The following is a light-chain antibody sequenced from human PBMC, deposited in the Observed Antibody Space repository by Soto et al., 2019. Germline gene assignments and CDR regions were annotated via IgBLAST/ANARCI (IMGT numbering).Light chain of an antibody. CDR3: SSYTSSSTVV. Sequence: QSALTQPASVSGSPGQSSTMSCTGTSSEVGGYNYVSWYQQHPGKAPKLMIYDVSNRPSGVSNRFSGSKSGNTASLTISGLQAEDAADYYCSSYTSSSTVVFGGGTKLTVL. J-gene: IGLJ2*01. V-gene: IGLV2-14*01. CDR2: DVS. CDR1: SSEVGGYNY.